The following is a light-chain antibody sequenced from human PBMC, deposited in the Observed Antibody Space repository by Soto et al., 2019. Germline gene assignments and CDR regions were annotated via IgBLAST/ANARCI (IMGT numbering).Light chain of an antibody. CDR3: QQSSSTPPFT. Sequence: DIQMTQSPSSLSASVGDRVTITCRASQNISIYLNWYQQKPGKAPKLLIYTVSNLQSGVPSRFSADGSGTDFTLTSSSLQPEDFATYYCQQSSSTPPFTFGPGTKVDIK. CDR1: QNISIY. V-gene: IGKV1-39*01. CDR2: TVS. J-gene: IGKJ3*01.